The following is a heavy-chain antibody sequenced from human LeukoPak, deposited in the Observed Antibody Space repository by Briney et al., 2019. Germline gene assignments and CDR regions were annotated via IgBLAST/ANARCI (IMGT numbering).Heavy chain of an antibody. D-gene: IGHD2-21*02. J-gene: IGHJ4*02. V-gene: IGHV4-4*02. CDR2: VSYSGTT. CDR3: ARTSCGGDCYSGFDY. Sequence: SETLSLTCAVSGGSISSSNWWSWVRQPPGKGLEWIGYVSYSGTTNYNPSLKSRVTISVDTSKNQFSLKLSSVTAADTAVYYCARTSCGGDCYSGFDYWGQGTLVTVSS. CDR1: GGSISSSNW.